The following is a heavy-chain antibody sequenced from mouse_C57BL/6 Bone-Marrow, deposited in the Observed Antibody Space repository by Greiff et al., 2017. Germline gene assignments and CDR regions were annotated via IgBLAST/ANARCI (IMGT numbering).Heavy chain of an antibody. CDR3: ARRDYYGSSLFAY. CDR1: GYTFTSYW. Sequence: QVHVKQPGAELVRPGTSVKLSCKASGYTFTSYWMHWVKQRPGQGLEWIGVIDPSDSYTNYNQKFKGKATLTVDTSSSTAYMQLSSLTSEDSAVYYCARRDYYGSSLFAYWGQGTLVTVSA. CDR2: IDPSDSYT. V-gene: IGHV1-59*01. J-gene: IGHJ3*01. D-gene: IGHD1-1*01.